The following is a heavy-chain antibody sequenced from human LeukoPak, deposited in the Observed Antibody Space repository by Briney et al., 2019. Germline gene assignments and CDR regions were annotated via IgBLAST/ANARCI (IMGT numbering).Heavy chain of an antibody. CDR1: GFTFSSYG. CDR2: IRYDGSNK. J-gene: IGHJ4*02. D-gene: IGHD3-22*01. V-gene: IGHV3-30*02. CDR3: ARDRLGYYDSSGYLETPFDY. Sequence: PGGSLRLSCAASGFTFSSYGMHWVRQAPGKGLEWVAFIRYDGSNKYYADSVKGRFTISRDNAKNSLYLQMNSLRAEDTAVYYCARDRLGYYDSSGYLETPFDYWGQGTLVTVSS.